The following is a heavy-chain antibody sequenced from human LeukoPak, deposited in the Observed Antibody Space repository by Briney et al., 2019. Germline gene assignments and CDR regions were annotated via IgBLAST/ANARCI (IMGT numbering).Heavy chain of an antibody. J-gene: IGHJ3*02. CDR3: ARDRRGVGAFDI. V-gene: IGHV3-53*01. CDR2: IYSGGST. Sequence: GGSLRLSCAASGLTVSSNYINWVRQAPGKGLEWVSVIYSGGSTYYPDSVKGRFTISRDNSKNTLYLQMNSLRAEDTAVYYCARDRRGVGAFDIWGQGTMVTVSS. D-gene: IGHD3-10*01. CDR1: GLTVSSNY.